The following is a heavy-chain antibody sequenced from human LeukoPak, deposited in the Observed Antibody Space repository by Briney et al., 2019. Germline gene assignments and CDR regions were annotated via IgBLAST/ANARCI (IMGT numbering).Heavy chain of an antibody. Sequence: SETLSLTCTVSGGSISSSSYYWGWIRQPPGKGLEWIGSIYYSGSTYYNPSLKSRVTISVDTSKNQFSLKLSSVTAADTAVYYCARGVMALDAFDIWGQGTMVTVSS. V-gene: IGHV4-39*01. CDR1: GGSISSSSYY. D-gene: IGHD3-16*01. CDR3: ARGVMALDAFDI. CDR2: IYYSGST. J-gene: IGHJ3*02.